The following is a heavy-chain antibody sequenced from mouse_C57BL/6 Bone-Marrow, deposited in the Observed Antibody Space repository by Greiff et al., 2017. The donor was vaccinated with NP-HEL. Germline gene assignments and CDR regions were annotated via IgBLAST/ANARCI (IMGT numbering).Heavy chain of an antibody. J-gene: IGHJ4*01. CDR3: ARRGGLRRIYYAMDY. CDR2: IYPRSGNT. CDR1: GYTFTSYG. V-gene: IGHV1-81*01. D-gene: IGHD2-4*01. Sequence: QVQLQQSGAELARPGASVKLSCKASGYTFTSYGISWVKQRTGQGLEWIGEIYPRSGNTYYNEKFKGKATLTADKSSSTAYMELRSLTSEDSAVYFCARRGGLRRIYYAMDYWGQGTSVTVSS.